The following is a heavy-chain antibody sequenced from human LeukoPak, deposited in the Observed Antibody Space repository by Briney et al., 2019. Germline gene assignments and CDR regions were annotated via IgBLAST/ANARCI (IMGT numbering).Heavy chain of an antibody. CDR2: ISGSGGST. CDR1: GFTFSGYA. CDR3: AKSSSWYDAFDI. J-gene: IGHJ3*02. D-gene: IGHD6-13*01. V-gene: IGHV3-23*01. Sequence: GGSLRLSCAASGFTFSGYAMSWVRQAPGKGLEWVSAISGSGGSTYYADSVKGRFTISRDNSKNTLYLQMNSLRAEDTAVYYCAKSSSWYDAFDIWGQGTMVTVSS.